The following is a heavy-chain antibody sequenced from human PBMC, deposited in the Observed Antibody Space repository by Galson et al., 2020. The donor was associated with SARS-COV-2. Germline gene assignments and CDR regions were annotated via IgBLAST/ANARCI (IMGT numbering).Heavy chain of an antibody. CDR3: STLSSGPLDY. V-gene: IGHV3-30*04. CDR2: ISHDGSKE. D-gene: IGHD6-19*01. Sequence: SCAASGSTSSNYAMHWVRQAPGKGLEWVAHISHDGSKEFYSDSVKGRFTISRDHFKNTWYLQMNSLIAEDTAIYYCSTLSSGPLDYWGQGTLVTVSS. CDR1: GSTSSNYA. J-gene: IGHJ4*02.